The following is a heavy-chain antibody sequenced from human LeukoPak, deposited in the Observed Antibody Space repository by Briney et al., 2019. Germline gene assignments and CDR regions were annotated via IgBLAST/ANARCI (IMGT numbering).Heavy chain of an antibody. CDR2: IYYSGST. D-gene: IGHD6-13*01. CDR1: GGSISSSSYY. Sequence: PSETLSLTCTVSGGSISSSSYYWGWIRQPPGKGLEWIGSIYYSGSTYYNPSLKSRGTISVDTSKNQFSLKLSSVTAADTAVYYCARIDSSSLDYWGQGTLVTVSS. J-gene: IGHJ4*02. CDR3: ARIDSSSLDY. V-gene: IGHV4-39*01.